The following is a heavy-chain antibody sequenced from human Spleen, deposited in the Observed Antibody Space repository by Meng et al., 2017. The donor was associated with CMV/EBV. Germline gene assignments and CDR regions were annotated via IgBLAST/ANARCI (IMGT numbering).Heavy chain of an antibody. CDR1: GYFFASSG. J-gene: IGHJ6*02. CDR2: INPYNGDT. CDR3: ARDHSVNHYFGMDV. V-gene: IGHV1-18*01. D-gene: IGHD2/OR15-2a*01. Sequence: ASVKVSCKASGYFFASSGINWVRQAPGQGLEWMGWINPYNGDTNYAQKFQDRVTMTTDTSTTTAYLDLRSLRSDDTAVHYCARDHSVNHYFGMDVWGQGTTVTVSS.